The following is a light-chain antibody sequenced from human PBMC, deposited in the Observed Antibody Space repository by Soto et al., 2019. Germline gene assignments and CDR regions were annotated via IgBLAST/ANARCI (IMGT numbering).Light chain of an antibody. J-gene: IGLJ3*02. Sequence: QSVLTQPPSASGTPGQRVTIFCSGSTFNIGSNYVYWYQQLPGTAPKLLIYRNNQRPSGVPDRFSGSKSGTSASLAISGLRSEDEADYYCAVWDDSLSGPVFGGGTKLTVL. CDR1: TFNIGSNY. CDR3: AVWDDSLSGPV. V-gene: IGLV1-47*01. CDR2: RNN.